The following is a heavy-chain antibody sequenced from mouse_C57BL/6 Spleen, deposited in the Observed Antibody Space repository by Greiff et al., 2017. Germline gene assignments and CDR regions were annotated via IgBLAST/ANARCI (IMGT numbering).Heavy chain of an antibody. V-gene: IGHV1-53*01. CDR2: INPSNGGT. CDR3: AREEGYYGSSFYAMEY. CDR1: GYTFTSYW. J-gene: IGHJ4*01. D-gene: IGHD1-1*01. Sequence: QVQLQQPGTELVKPGASVKLSCKASGYTFTSYWMNWVKQRPGQGLEWIGNINPSNGGTNYNEKFKSKATLTVDKSSSTAYMQLSSLTSEDSAVYYCAREEGYYGSSFYAMEYRGQGISVTGSS.